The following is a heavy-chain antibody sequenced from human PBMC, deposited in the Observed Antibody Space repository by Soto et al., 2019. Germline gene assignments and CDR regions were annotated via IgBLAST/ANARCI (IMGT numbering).Heavy chain of an antibody. D-gene: IGHD3-22*01. J-gene: IGHJ4*02. CDR2: IYYSGST. Sequence: SETLSLTCTVPGGSISSYYWSWIRQPPGKGLEWIGYIYYSGSTNYNPSLKSRVTISVDTSKNQFSLKLSSVTAADTAVYYCARGGYYDSSGYGGFDYWGQGTLVTVSS. CDR1: GGSISSYY. V-gene: IGHV4-59*01. CDR3: ARGGYYDSSGYGGFDY.